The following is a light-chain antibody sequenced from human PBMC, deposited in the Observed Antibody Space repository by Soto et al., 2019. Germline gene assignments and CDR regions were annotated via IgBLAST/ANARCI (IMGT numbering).Light chain of an antibody. CDR3: CSYTASSTRV. J-gene: IGLJ3*02. Sequence: QSALTQPASVSGSPGQSITISCTGTSSDVGGYNFVSWYQQHPGKAPKLMIYDVSNRPSGVSNRFSGSKSGNTASLTISRLQAEDEDDYYCCSYTASSTRVFGGGTKLTVL. V-gene: IGLV2-14*01. CDR2: DVS. CDR1: SSDVGGYNF.